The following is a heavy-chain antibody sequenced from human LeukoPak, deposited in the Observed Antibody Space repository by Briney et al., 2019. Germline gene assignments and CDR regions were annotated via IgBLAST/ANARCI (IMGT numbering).Heavy chain of an antibody. Sequence: SVKVSCKASGGTFSSYAISWVRQAPGQGLEWMGGIIPIFGTANYAQKFQGRVTITADGSTSTAYMELSSLRSEDTAVYYRARDSRRRRGNWFDPWGQGTLVTVSS. CDR1: GGTFSSYA. J-gene: IGHJ5*02. CDR3: ARDSRRRRGNWFDP. CDR2: IIPIFGTA. D-gene: IGHD1-14*01. V-gene: IGHV1-69*01.